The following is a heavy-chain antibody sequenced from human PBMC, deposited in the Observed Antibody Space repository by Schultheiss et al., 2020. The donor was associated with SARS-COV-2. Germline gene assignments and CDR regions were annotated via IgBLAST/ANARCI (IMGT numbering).Heavy chain of an antibody. Sequence: SETLSLTCAVYGGSFSGYYWSWIRQPPGKGLEWIGYIYYSGSTYYNPSLKSRVTISVDTSKNQFSLKLSSVTAADTAVYYCARDLYSSSFYYMDVWGKGTTVTVSS. CDR2: IYYSGST. CDR1: GGSFSGYY. CDR3: ARDLYSSSFYYMDV. J-gene: IGHJ6*03. D-gene: IGHD6-13*01. V-gene: IGHV4-34*01.